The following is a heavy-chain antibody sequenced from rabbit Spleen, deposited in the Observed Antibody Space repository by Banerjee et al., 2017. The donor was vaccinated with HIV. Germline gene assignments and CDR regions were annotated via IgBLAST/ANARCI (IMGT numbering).Heavy chain of an antibody. CDR1: GFSFSDRDV. CDR3: GRSSNAGYAGYGYGSNL. CDR2: INTATAKA. Sequence: QEQLVESGGGLVKPEGSLTLTCKASGFSFSDRDVMCWVRQAPGKGLEWIACINTATAKAVYASWAKGRFTISKTSSTTVTLQMTSLTAADTATYFCGRSSNAGYAGYGYGSNLWGQGTLVTVS. J-gene: IGHJ4*01. V-gene: IGHV1S45*01. D-gene: IGHD7-1*01.